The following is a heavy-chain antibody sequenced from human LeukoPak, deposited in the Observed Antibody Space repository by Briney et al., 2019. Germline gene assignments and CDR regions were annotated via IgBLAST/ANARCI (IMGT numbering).Heavy chain of an antibody. D-gene: IGHD5-24*01. Sequence: GRSLRLSCAASGFTFSSYGIHWVRQAPGKGLEWVALTSYDGTDTYYADSVKGRFTISRDNTKNTLSLQINSLRTEDTAVYYCAKERRWQQYCFGSWGQGTLVTVSS. CDR3: AKERRWQQYCFGS. V-gene: IGHV3-30*18. J-gene: IGHJ4*02. CDR2: TSYDGTDT. CDR1: GFTFSSYG.